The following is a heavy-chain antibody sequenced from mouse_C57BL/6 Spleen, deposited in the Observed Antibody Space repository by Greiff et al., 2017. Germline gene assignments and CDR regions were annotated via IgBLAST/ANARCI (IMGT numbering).Heavy chain of an antibody. J-gene: IGHJ4*01. Sequence: VQLQQSGAELVKPGASVKLSCKASGYTFTEYTIHWVKQRSGQGLEWIGWFYPGSGSIKYNEKFKDKATLTADKSSSTVYMELSRLTSEDSAVYFCARHEDKSNYGGYYAMDYWGQGTSVTVSS. V-gene: IGHV1-62-2*01. CDR3: ARHEDKSNYGGYYAMDY. CDR2: FYPGSGSI. CDR1: GYTFTEYT. D-gene: IGHD2-5*01.